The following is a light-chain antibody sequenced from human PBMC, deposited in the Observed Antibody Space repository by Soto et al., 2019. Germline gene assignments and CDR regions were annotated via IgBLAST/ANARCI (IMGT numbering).Light chain of an antibody. V-gene: IGKV3-20*01. Sequence: EIVLTQSPGILSLSPGERATLSCRASQSVSSSYLAWYQQKPGQAPRLLIYGASSRATGIPDRFSGSGFGTDFTLTISRLGPEDFAVYYCQHYSSSPRSWTFGKETKVEIK. CDR3: QHYSSSPRSWT. CDR1: QSVSSSY. CDR2: GAS. J-gene: IGKJ1*01.